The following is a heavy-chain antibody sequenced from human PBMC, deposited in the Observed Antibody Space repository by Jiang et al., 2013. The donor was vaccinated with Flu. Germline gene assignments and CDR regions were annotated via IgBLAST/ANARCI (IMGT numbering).Heavy chain of an antibody. CDR3: ARTPFGYCSSTSCTATGYYYYGMDV. CDR1: GGSISSGGYY. J-gene: IGHJ6*02. D-gene: IGHD2-2*03. Sequence: PGLVKPSQTLSLTCTVSGGSISSGGYYWSWIRQHPGKGLEWIGYIYYSGSTYYNPSLKSRVTISVDTSKNQFSLKLSSVTAADTAVYYCARTPFGYCSSTSCTATGYYYYGMDVWGQGTTVTVSS. V-gene: IGHV4-31*03. CDR2: IYYSGST.